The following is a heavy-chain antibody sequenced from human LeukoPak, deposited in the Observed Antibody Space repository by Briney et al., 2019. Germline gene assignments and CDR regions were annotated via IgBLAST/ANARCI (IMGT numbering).Heavy chain of an antibody. CDR2: ITSDGSGT. CDR1: GFTFSSYW. V-gene: IGHV3-74*01. CDR3: AGDDHYGVRH. J-gene: IGHJ1*01. Sequence: GGSLRLSCAASGFTFSSYWMHWVRQAPGKGLVWVSRITSDGSGTSYADSVKGRFTISRDNAKNTLYLQVNSLRAEDTAVYYCAGDDHYGVRHWGQGTLVTVSS. D-gene: IGHD3-10*01.